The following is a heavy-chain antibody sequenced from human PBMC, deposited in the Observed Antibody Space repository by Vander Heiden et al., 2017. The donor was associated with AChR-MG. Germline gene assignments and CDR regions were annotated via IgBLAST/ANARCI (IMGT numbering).Heavy chain of an antibody. CDR2: ISYDGSNK. Sequence: QVQLVESGGGVVQPGRSLRLSCAASGFTFSSYGMHWVRQAPGKGLEWVAVISYDGSNKYYADSVKGRFTISRDNSKNTRDLKMNSMRAEETAVYYCAKDLHGDYGTSSAFDIWGQGTMVTVSS. CDR1: GFTFSSYG. CDR3: AKDLHGDYGTSSAFDI. J-gene: IGHJ3*02. V-gene: IGHV3-30*18. D-gene: IGHD4-17*01.